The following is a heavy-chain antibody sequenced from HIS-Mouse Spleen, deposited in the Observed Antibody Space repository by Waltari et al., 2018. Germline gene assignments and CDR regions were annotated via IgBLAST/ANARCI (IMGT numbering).Heavy chain of an antibody. CDR1: GGSISRGGYY. J-gene: IGHJ4*02. CDR3: ATHLDYGYDY. V-gene: IGHV4-31*03. Sequence: QVQLQESGPGLVKASQTLSLTCTFPGGSISRGGYYWSWIRQHPGKGLEWIGYIYYSGSTYYNPSLKSRVTISVDTSKNQFSLKLSSVTAADTAVYYCATHLDYGYDYWGQGTLVTVSS. CDR2: IYYSGST. D-gene: IGHD3-10*01.